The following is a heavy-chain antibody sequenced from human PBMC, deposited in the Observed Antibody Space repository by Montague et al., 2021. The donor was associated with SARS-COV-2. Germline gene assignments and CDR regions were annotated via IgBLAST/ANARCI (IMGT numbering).Heavy chain of an antibody. D-gene: IGHD2-15*01. Sequence: SETLSLTCSILGSSNSGSYWNWIRLNPSHHLDWYAYFSYNGSTNYNPSLTSRVTMSVDTSKNQFSLKVNSVTAADTAVYYCARHYSATLPAVYWGQGTLVTVS. V-gene: IGHV4-59*08. J-gene: IGHJ4*02. CDR2: FSYNGST. CDR3: ARHYSATLPAVY. CDR1: GSSNSGSY.